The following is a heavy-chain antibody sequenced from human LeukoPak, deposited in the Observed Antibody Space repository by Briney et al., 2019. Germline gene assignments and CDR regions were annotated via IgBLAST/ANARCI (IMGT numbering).Heavy chain of an antibody. D-gene: IGHD3-10*01. J-gene: IGHJ4*02. CDR2: MYIGGST. CDR3: ATGLLWCGDLSIPY. CDR1: GFTVSTNY. Sequence: PGGSLTLSCAASGFTVSTNYIYWVRQAPGQGLELVSVMYIGGSTYYADSVKVTFTISRYISTNTLYLQMNSLRATDSDIYYYATGLLWCGDLSIPYWGQRTLVTV. V-gene: IGHV3-66*01.